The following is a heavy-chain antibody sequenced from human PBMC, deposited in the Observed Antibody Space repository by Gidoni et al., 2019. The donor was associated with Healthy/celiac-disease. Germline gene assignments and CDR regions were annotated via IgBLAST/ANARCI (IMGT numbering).Heavy chain of an antibody. V-gene: IGHV2-5*01. CDR2: IYWNDDK. CDR1: GLSLSTSGLC. D-gene: IGHD3-3*01. Sequence: QITLKESGPTLVKPTHTLTLTCTFPGLSLSTSGLCVGWIRQPPGKALEWLALIYWNDDKRYSPSLKSRLTITKDTTKNQVVITMTNMDPVDTATYYCAQCENYDFWSGYVYTGAFDIWGQGTMVTVSS. CDR3: AQCENYDFWSGYVYTGAFDI. J-gene: IGHJ3*02.